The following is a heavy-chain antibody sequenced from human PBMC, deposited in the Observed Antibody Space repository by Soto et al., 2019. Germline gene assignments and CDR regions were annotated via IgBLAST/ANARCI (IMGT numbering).Heavy chain of an antibody. D-gene: IGHD3-10*02. CDR1: GFSLSASGAS. CDR3: VHRLDVPGLAFDP. CDR2: IYWNDDK. Sequence: SCPTLVNPTQTLRLTCAFSGFSLSASGASXGWIRQPPGKALEWLAHIYWNDDKRYSPSLRSRLTISKDTSKNQVVLTFTNMDPADTGTYYCVHRLDVPGLAFDPWGQGTLVTVSS. V-gene: IGHV2-5*01. J-gene: IGHJ5*02.